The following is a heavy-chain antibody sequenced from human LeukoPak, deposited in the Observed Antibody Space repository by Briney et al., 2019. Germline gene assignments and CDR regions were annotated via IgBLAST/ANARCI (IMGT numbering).Heavy chain of an antibody. J-gene: IGHJ6*02. CDR1: RFIFSSCN. V-gene: IGHV3-21*04. CDR2: ISDSSSYT. D-gene: IGHD3-16*01. Sequence: GGSLRLSCAASRFIFSSCNMNWVRQAPGQGLEWVSYISDSSSYTYYADSVKGRFTISRDNAKHSLCLQMNSLREEDTAIYYCARDREEKARIGGMDVWAQGTTVIVS. CDR3: ARDREEKARIGGMDV.